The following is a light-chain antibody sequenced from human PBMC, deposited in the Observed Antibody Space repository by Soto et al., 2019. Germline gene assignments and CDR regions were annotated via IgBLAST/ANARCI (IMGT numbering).Light chain of an antibody. J-gene: IGKJ2*01. CDR3: QQGYSTPYT. CDR2: AAS. Sequence: DIQMTQSPSSLSSSVGDRVTITCRASQTISYYLNSYQQKQAKAPTVLIYAASRLQSGAPSRFSGSGSGTDFTLTISRLQPEDFATYYCQQGYSTPYTFGQGTKLEIK. CDR1: QTISYY. V-gene: IGKV1-39*01.